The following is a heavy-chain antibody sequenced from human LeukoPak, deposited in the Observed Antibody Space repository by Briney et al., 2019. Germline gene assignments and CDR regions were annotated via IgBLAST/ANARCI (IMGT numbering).Heavy chain of an antibody. Sequence: SVKVSCTASGGTFSSYTISWVRQAPGQGLEWMGRIIPILGIANYAQKFQGRVTITGDKSTSTAYMELSSLRSEDTAVYYCAREDTAMVPNFDYWGQGTLVTVSS. J-gene: IGHJ4*02. V-gene: IGHV1-69*04. CDR1: GGTFSSYT. D-gene: IGHD5-18*01. CDR3: AREDTAMVPNFDY. CDR2: IIPILGIA.